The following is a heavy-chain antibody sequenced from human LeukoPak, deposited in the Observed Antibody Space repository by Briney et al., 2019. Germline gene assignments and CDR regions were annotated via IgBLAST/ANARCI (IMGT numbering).Heavy chain of an antibody. V-gene: IGHV1-69*13. CDR1: GGTFSSYA. D-gene: IGHD6-13*01. J-gene: IGHJ6*03. CDR2: IIPIFGTA. Sequence: SVKVSCKASGGTFSSYAISWVRQAPGQGLEWMGGIIPIFGTANYAQKFQGRVTITADESTSTAYMELSSLRSEDTAVYYRARAHGYSSSWYDYYYYMDVWGKGTTVTVSS. CDR3: ARAHGYSSSWYDYYYYMDV.